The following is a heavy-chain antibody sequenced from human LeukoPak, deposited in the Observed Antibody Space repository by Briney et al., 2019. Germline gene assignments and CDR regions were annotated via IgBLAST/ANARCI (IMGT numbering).Heavy chain of an antibody. V-gene: IGHV4-4*09. CDR2: IYTSGST. D-gene: IGHD4-23*01. CDR1: GGSISSYY. CDR3: ARHAYAGNSAFDY. Sequence: SETLSLTCTASGGSISSYYWSWIRQPPGKGLEWIGYIYTSGSTNYNPSLKSRVTISVDTSKNQFSLKLSSVTAADTAVYYCARHAYAGNSAFDYWGQGTLVTVSS. J-gene: IGHJ4*02.